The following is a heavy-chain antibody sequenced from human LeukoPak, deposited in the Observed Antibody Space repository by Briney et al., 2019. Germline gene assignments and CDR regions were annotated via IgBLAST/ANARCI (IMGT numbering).Heavy chain of an antibody. D-gene: IGHD5-12*01. Sequence: ASVKVSCKASGYTFTSYAMNWVRQAPGQGLEWMGWINTNTGNPTYAQGFTGRFVFSLDTSVSTAYLQISSLKAEDTAVYYCARGNIVARHYYYYYYMDVWGKGTTVTVSS. CDR1: GYTFTSYA. V-gene: IGHV7-4-1*02. J-gene: IGHJ6*03. CDR3: ARGNIVARHYYYYYYMDV. CDR2: INTNTGNP.